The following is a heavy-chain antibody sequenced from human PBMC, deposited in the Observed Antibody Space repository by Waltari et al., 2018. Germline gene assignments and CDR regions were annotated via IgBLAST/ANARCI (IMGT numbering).Heavy chain of an antibody. D-gene: IGHD4-17*01. Sequence: QVQLVESGGGVVQPGRSLRLSCAASAFTFSDYGMHWVRQAPGKGLEWVAVISFDGSNKYHADSVKGRFTISRDNSKNTLYLQMNSLRAEDTAVYYCAKDIYGGNRNFYYYSMDVWGKGTTVTISS. CDR2: ISFDGSNK. CDR3: AKDIYGGNRNFYYYSMDV. V-gene: IGHV3-30*18. CDR1: AFTFSDYG. J-gene: IGHJ6*03.